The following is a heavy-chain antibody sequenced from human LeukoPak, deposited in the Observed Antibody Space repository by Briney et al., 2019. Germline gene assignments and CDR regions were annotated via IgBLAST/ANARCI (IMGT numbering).Heavy chain of an antibody. CDR3: AKGARDSGSYYSALHY. CDR2: ISASDNNT. V-gene: IGHV3-23*01. J-gene: IGHJ4*02. CDR1: GFTFSTYA. D-gene: IGHD3-10*01. Sequence: GGPLRLSCAASGFTFSTYAMYWVHHAPGKGLEGFSGISASDNNTYYAVSVKGRLTISRDNSKNTLYVQMNSLRAEDTAVYYCAKGARDSGSYYSALHYWGQGTLVTVSS.